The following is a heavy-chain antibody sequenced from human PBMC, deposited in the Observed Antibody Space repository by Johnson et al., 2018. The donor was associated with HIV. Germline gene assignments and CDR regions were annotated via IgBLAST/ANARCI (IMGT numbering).Heavy chain of an antibody. CDR2: INWNGGRT. Sequence: VQLVESGGGVVRPGGSLRLSCAASGSNFDDYGMSWVRHAPGKGLEWVSGINWNGGRTGYVDSVEGRFTISRDHSKNTLYLQMNSLRPEDTAVYYCAKERRAPRAFDIWGQGTMVTVSS. J-gene: IGHJ3*02. CDR1: GSNFDDYG. V-gene: IGHV3-20*04. CDR3: AKERRAPRAFDI.